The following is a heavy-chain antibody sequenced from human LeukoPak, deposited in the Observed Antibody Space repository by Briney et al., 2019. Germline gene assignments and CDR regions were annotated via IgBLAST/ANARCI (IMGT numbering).Heavy chain of an antibody. V-gene: IGHV4-28*01. CDR3: ARNQAVAGNHGAMDI. CDR2: VYYSGSA. D-gene: IGHD6-19*01. Sequence: SETLSLTCAVSGYSISSSNWWGWIRQPPGKGLEWIGYVYYSGSAYYNPSLKSRVTMSVDTSKNQFSLKLSSVTAADTAVYYCARNQAVAGNHGAMDIWGQGTMVTVSS. J-gene: IGHJ3*02. CDR1: GYSISSSNW.